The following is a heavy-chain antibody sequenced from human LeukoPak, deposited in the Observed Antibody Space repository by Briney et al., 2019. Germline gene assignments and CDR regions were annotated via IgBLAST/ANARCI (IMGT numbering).Heavy chain of an antibody. CDR2: ISYDGSNK. J-gene: IGHJ4*02. Sequence: GRSPRLSCAASGFTFSSYAMHWVRQAPGKGLEWVAVISYDGSNKYYADSVKGRFTISRDNSKNTLYLQMNSLRAEDTAVYYCAREITMVRGVIGYWGQGTRVTVSS. V-gene: IGHV3-30*04. D-gene: IGHD3-10*01. CDR1: GFTFSSYA. CDR3: AREITMVRGVIGY.